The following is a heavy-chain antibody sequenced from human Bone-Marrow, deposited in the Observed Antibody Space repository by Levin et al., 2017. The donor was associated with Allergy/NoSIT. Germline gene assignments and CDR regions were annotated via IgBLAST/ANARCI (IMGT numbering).Heavy chain of an antibody. Sequence: KISCKASGFTCTSSAVQWVRQARGQRLEWIGWIVVGSGNTNYAQKFQERVTITRDMSTSTAYMELSSLRSEDTAVYYCAADPRGDDYGNYHWFDPWGQGTLDTVSS. J-gene: IGHJ5*02. CDR3: AADPRGDDYGNYHWFDP. CDR2: IVVGSGNT. D-gene: IGHD4-11*01. CDR1: GFTCTSSA. V-gene: IGHV1-58*01.